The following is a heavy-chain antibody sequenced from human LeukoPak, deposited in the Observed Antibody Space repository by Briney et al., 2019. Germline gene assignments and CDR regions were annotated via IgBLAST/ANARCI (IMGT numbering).Heavy chain of an antibody. CDR3: ARRNVLLWFGELSNWFDP. D-gene: IGHD3-10*01. J-gene: IGHJ5*02. Sequence: SETLSLTCAVYGGSFSGYYWSWIRQPPGKGLEWIGEINHSGSTNYNPSLKSRVTISVDTSKNQFSLKLSSVTAADTAVYYCARRNVLLWFGELSNWFDPRGQGTLVTVSS. V-gene: IGHV4-34*01. CDR1: GGSFSGYY. CDR2: INHSGST.